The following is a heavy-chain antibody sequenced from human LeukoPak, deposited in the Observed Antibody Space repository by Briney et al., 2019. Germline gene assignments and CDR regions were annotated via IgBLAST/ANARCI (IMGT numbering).Heavy chain of an antibody. CDR1: GGSFSGYY. CDR3: ARVLAVAGVRWFDP. J-gene: IGHJ5*02. D-gene: IGHD6-19*01. Sequence: SETLSLTCAVYGGSFSGYYWSWIRQPPGKGLEWIGEINHSGSTNYNPSLKSRVTISVDTSKNQFSLKLSSVTAADTAVYYCARVLAVAGVRWFDPWGQGTLVTVSS. CDR2: INHSGST. V-gene: IGHV4-34*01.